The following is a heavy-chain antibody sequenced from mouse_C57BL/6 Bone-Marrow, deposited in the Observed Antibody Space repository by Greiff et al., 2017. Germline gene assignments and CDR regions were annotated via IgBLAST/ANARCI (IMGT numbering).Heavy chain of an antibody. D-gene: IGHD2-5*01. Sequence: QVQLQQPGAELVKPGASVKLSCKASGYTFTSYWRHWVKQRPGRGLEWSGRIDPNSGGTKYNEKFKSKATLTVDKPSSTAYMQLSSLTSEDSAFYYCARSYYSNYGAMDYWGQGTSVTVSS. V-gene: IGHV1-72*01. CDR2: IDPNSGGT. J-gene: IGHJ4*01. CDR3: ARSYYSNYGAMDY. CDR1: GYTFTSYW.